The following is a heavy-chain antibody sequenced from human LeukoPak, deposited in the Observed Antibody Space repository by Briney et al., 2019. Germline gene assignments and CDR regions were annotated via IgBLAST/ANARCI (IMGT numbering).Heavy chain of an antibody. V-gene: IGHV4-39*01. CDR3: ARQTGSGLFTLP. CDR1: GGSINNNKW. D-gene: IGHD3/OR15-3a*01. Sequence: PSETLSLTCAVSGGSINNNKWWTWVRQPPGKGLEWIGSIYYTGNTYYNASLKSRVTISIDTSKNQISLRLTSVTATDTAMYYCARQTGSGLFTLPGGQGTLVTVSS. J-gene: IGHJ4*02. CDR2: IYYTGNT.